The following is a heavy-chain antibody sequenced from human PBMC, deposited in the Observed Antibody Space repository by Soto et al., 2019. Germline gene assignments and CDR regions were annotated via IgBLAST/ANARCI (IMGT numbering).Heavy chain of an antibody. V-gene: IGHV4-4*02. J-gene: IGHJ4*02. Sequence: QVQLQESGPGLVKPSGTLSLTCAVSGGSISSTNWWTWVRQSPGRGLGWIGEIYHSGTTDYSPSLKSRVNIAVDMSTNQLSLTMISVTAADTAVYYCAFPATADCDYWGKGILVTVSS. CDR2: IYHSGTT. CDR3: AFPATADCDY. CDR1: GGSISSTNW. D-gene: IGHD6-13*01.